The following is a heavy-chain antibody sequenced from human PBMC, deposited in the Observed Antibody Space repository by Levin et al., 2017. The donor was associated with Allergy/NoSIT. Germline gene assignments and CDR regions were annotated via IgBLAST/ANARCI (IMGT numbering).Heavy chain of an antibody. CDR3: AKVLEMATMGDAFDI. CDR1: GFTFSSYA. J-gene: IGHJ3*02. V-gene: IGHV3-23*01. CDR2: ISGSGGST. Sequence: GESLKISCAASGFTFSSYAMSWVRQAPGKGLEWVSAISGSGGSTYYADSVKGRFTISRDNSKNTLYLQMNSLRAEDTAVYYCAKVLEMATMGDAFDIWGQGTMVTVSS. D-gene: IGHD5-24*01.